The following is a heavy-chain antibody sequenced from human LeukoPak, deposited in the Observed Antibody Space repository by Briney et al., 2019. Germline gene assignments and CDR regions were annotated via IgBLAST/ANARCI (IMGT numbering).Heavy chain of an antibody. CDR2: ISGSGGST. D-gene: IGHD6-13*01. J-gene: IGHJ4*02. Sequence: GGSLRLSCAASGFTFSSYAMSWVRQAPGKGLEWVSGISGSGGSTYYADSVKGRFTISRDNSKNTLYLQMNSLKAEDTAVYYCAKASSWLTYYFDYWGQGTLVTVSS. CDR3: AKASSWLTYYFDY. CDR1: GFTFSSYA. V-gene: IGHV3-23*01.